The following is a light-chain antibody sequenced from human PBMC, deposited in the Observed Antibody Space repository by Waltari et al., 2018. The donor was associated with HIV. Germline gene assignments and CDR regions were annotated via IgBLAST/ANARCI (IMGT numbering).Light chain of an antibody. Sequence: DIVMTQTPPSLSVTPGQPASFSCNSSQSLKHTDGKTYLYWYLQRPGQSPQVLIYEASKRSAGVPDSFSGSGSGTHFTLKIARVEAEDVGSYYCMQSLHLLYTFGQGTKLNFK. J-gene: IGKJ2*01. CDR3: MQSLHLLYT. CDR2: EAS. CDR1: QSLKHTDGKTY. V-gene: IGKV2D-29*02.